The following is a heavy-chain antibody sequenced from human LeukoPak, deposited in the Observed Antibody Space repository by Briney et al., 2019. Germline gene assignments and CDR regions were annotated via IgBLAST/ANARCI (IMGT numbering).Heavy chain of an antibody. V-gene: IGHV3-7*05. CDR3: AKDSYSKGDY. D-gene: IGHD4-11*01. CDR2: IKQDGSES. Sequence: GGSLRLSCAASGFTFSNYWMSCVRRAPGKGLEWVANIKQDGSESNYVGSVKGRFTISRDNAKNSLYLQMNSLRAEDTAVYYCAKDSYSKGDYWGQGTLVTVSS. J-gene: IGHJ4*02. CDR1: GFTFSNYW.